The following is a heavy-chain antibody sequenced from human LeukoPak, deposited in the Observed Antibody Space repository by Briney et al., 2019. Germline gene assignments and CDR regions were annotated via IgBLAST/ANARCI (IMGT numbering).Heavy chain of an antibody. V-gene: IGHV1-2*02. D-gene: IGHD6-13*01. CDR3: ASEQQLAPHEYYSDY. CDR1: GYTFTGY. Sequence: ASVTVSCKASGYTFTGYMHWVRQAPGQGLERMGWINPNSGGTNYAQKFQGRVTMTRDTSISTAYVELSRLRSDDTAVYYCASEQQLAPHEYYSDYWGQGTLVTVSS. CDR2: INPNSGGT. J-gene: IGHJ4*02.